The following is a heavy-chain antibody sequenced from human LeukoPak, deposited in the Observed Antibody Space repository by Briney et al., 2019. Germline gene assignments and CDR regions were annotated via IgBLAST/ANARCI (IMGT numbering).Heavy chain of an antibody. V-gene: IGHV3-30*04. CDR1: GFIFSSYA. D-gene: IGHD1-26*01. Sequence: SGGSLRLSCAASGFIFSSYAMHWVRQAPGKGLEWVAVISYDGSDKYCAESVKGRFTFSRDNSNNTLYLQMNSLRAEDTAVYYCARDTRGSYNYYYYMDVWGKGTTVTVSS. CDR3: ARDTRGSYNYYYYMDV. J-gene: IGHJ6*03. CDR2: ISYDGSDK.